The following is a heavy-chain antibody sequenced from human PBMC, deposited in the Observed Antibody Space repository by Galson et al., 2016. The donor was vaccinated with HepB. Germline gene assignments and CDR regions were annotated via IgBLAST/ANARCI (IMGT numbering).Heavy chain of an antibody. V-gene: IGHV3-23*01. CDR2: ISGSGGDT. CDR1: GFTFSSYV. J-gene: IGHJ4*02. CDR3: LREDEYNSGYGDH. D-gene: IGHD3-10*01. Sequence: SLRLSCAASGFTFSSYVMSWVRQAPGKGLEWVSVISGSGGDTYYANSVKGRFTISRDNSKNTLYLQMNSLRAEDTALYYCLREDEYNSGYGDHWGQGTLVTVSS.